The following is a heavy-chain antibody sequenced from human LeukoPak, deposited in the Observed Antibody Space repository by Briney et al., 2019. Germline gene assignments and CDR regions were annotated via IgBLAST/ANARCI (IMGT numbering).Heavy chain of an antibody. Sequence: GGSLRLSCAASGFTFSSYGMHWVRQAPGKGLEWVAVIWYDGSNKYYADPVKGRFTISRDNSKNTLYLQMNSLRAEDTAVYYCPSTSGWYEPIDYWGQGTLVTVSS. D-gene: IGHD6-19*01. J-gene: IGHJ4*02. CDR3: PSTSGWYEPIDY. V-gene: IGHV3-33*01. CDR1: GFTFSSYG. CDR2: IWYDGSNK.